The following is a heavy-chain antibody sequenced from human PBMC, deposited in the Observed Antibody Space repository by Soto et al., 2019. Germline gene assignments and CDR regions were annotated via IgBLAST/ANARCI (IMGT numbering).Heavy chain of an antibody. Sequence: SVKVSCKASGGTFSSYAISWVREAPGQGLEWMGGIIPIFGTANYAQKFQGRVTITADESTSTAYMELSSMRSEDTAVYYCARAGYYGSGTLGGVNWFDPWGQGTLVTVSS. V-gene: IGHV1-69*13. D-gene: IGHD3-10*01. CDR3: ARAGYYGSGTLGGVNWFDP. CDR1: GGTFSSYA. J-gene: IGHJ5*02. CDR2: IIPIFGTA.